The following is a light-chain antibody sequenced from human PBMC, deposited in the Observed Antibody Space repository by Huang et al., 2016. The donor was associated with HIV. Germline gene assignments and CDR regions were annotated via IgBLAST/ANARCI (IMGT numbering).Light chain of an antibody. J-gene: IGKJ4*01. V-gene: IGKV1-39*01. Sequence: DIQMTQSPSSLSASVGDRVTITCRASQSISSYLNWYQQKPGKAPKLLIYAASSLQSGVPSRFSGSGSGTDFTLTVSNLKPEDFAAYYCQQSYSTPLTFGRGTKVEIK. CDR1: QSISSY. CDR2: AAS. CDR3: QQSYSTPLT.